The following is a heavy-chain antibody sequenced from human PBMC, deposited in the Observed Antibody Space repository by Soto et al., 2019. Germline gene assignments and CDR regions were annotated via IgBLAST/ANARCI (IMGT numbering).Heavy chain of an antibody. V-gene: IGHV3-7*01. D-gene: IGHD5-12*01. Sequence: EVQLVESGGGLVQPGGSLRLSCAASGFTFSSYWMSWVRQAPGKGLEWVANIKQDGSEKYYVDSVKGRFTISRDNAKNSLYLQMNSLRAEDTAVYYCAKLDSGYGWVNVDYFDYWGQGTLVTVSS. CDR1: GFTFSSYW. CDR2: IKQDGSEK. CDR3: AKLDSGYGWVNVDYFDY. J-gene: IGHJ4*02.